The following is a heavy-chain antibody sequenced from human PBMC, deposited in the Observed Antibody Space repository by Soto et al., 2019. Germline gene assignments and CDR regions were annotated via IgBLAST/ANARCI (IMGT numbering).Heavy chain of an antibody. Sequence: VASVKVSCKASGYTFTSYGISWVRQAPGQGPEWMGWISAYNGNTNYAQKLQGRVTMTTDTSTSTAYMELRSLRSDDTAVYYCARDTPYCSGWYAGFDPWGQGTLVTVSS. CDR1: GYTFTSYG. J-gene: IGHJ5*02. V-gene: IGHV1-18*01. CDR2: ISAYNGNT. D-gene: IGHD6-19*01. CDR3: ARDTPYCSGWYAGFDP.